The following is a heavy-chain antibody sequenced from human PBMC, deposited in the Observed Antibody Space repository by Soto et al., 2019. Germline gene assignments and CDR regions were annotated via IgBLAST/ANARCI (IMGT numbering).Heavy chain of an antibody. D-gene: IGHD3-16*02. CDR2: IWSDGNKK. Sequence: QVQLVESGGGVVQPGRSLRLSCVGSGFPFWHYGMHWVRQAPGKGLEWVAVIWSDGNKKYYADSVKGRFAISRDNSKDTFEGAMDSPRVEDTGVYFCSSYRYGGWVHMDVWGQGTTVSVSS. CDR3: SSYRYGGWVHMDV. V-gene: IGHV3-33*03. CDR1: GFPFWHYG. J-gene: IGHJ6*02.